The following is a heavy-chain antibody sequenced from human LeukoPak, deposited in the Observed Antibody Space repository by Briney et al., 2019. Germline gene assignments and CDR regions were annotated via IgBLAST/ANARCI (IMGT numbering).Heavy chain of an antibody. V-gene: IGHV3-30*18. CDR3: AKVVAAFGENWFDP. J-gene: IGHJ5*02. CDR1: GFTFSNYG. D-gene: IGHD2-15*01. CDR2: ISYDGSNK. Sequence: PGRSLRLSCAASGFTFSNYGMHWVRQAPGKGLEWVAVISYDGSNKYYADSVKGRFTISRDNPKNTLYLQMNSLRAEDTAIYYCAKVVAAFGENWFDPWGQGTLVTVSS.